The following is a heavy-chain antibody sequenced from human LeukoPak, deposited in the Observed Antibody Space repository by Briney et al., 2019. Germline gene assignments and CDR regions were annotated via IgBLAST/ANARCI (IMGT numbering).Heavy chain of an antibody. CDR1: GFTVSSNY. D-gene: IGHD3-3*01. CDR2: IYSGGST. CDR3: AKVDDFWSGPRYFDY. J-gene: IGHJ4*02. Sequence: PGGSLRLSCAASGFTVSSNYMSWVRQAPGKGLEWVSVIYSGGSTYYADSVKGRFTISRDNSKNTLYLQMDSLRAEDTAVYYCAKVDDFWSGPRYFDYWGQGTLVTVSS. V-gene: IGHV3-53*01.